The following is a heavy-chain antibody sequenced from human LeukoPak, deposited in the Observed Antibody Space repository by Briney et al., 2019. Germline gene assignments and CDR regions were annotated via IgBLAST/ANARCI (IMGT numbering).Heavy chain of an antibody. CDR3: ARLRWPRGGRSSFDY. J-gene: IGHJ4*02. CDR1: GYSFTSHW. CDR2: VNPDDSDT. V-gene: IGHV5-51*01. D-gene: IGHD3-10*01. Sequence: GESLKISLKGAGYSFTSHWIGWGRPVPGKGVEGMGIVNPDDSDTIYSPSFQGQVTISADESITTAYLQWSSLKASDHAMYYCARLRWPRGGRSSFDYWGQGALVTVSS.